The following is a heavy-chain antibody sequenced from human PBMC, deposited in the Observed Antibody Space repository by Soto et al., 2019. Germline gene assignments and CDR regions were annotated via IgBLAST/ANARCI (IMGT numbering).Heavy chain of an antibody. CDR2: INPNSGGT. V-gene: IGHV1-2*02. CDR3: ARAGFRANWFDP. Sequence: ASVKVSCKASGYTFTGYYMNWVRQAPGQGLEWMGWINPNSGGTNYAQKFQGRVTMTRDTSISTAYMELSRLRSDDTAVYYCARAGFRANWFDPWGQGTLVTVSS. J-gene: IGHJ5*02. CDR1: GYTFTGYY.